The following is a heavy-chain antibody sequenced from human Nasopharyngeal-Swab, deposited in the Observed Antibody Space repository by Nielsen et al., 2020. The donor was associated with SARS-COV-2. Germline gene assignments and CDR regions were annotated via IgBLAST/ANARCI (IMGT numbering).Heavy chain of an antibody. CDR1: GGSISIHY. Sequence: SQSLSLAGTVAGGSISIHYWSWIRHLPGKWLEWIGYIFYSGISNYNPLLKSRVTISVDTSKNQFTLKLSSVTAADTAVYYCARHGSSSWSHYYYGMDVWGQGTTVTVSS. D-gene: IGHD6-13*01. J-gene: IGHJ6*02. CDR3: ARHGSSSWSHYYYGMDV. V-gene: IGHV4-59*08. CDR2: IFYSGIS.